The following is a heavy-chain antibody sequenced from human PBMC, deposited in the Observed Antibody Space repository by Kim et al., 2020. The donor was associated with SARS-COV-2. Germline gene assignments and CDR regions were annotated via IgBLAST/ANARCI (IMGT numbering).Heavy chain of an antibody. Sequence: YNPALKSRVPLSVETAKNQFSLKLSSGTAADTVVYYCARLPYYYDRSGDYWGQGTLVTVSS. V-gene: IGHV4-39*01. J-gene: IGHJ4*02. CDR3: ARLPYYYDRSGDY. D-gene: IGHD3-22*01.